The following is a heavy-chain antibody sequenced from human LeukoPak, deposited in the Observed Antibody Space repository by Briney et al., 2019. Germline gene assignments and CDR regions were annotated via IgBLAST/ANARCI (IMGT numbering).Heavy chain of an antibody. CDR2: ISSSGSTI. CDR1: GFTFSSYE. V-gene: IGHV3-48*03. Sequence: GGSLRLSCAGSGFTFSSYEMNWVRQAPGKGLEWVSYISSSGSTIYYADSVKGRFTISRDNAKNSLYLQINSLRAEDTAVYYCARTAMGGYYFDYWGQGTLVTVSS. CDR3: ARTAMGGYYFDY. J-gene: IGHJ4*02. D-gene: IGHD5-18*01.